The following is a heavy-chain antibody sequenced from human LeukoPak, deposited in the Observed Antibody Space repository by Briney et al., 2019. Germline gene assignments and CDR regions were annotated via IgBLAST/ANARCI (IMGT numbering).Heavy chain of an antibody. CDR3: AKGVRDSSGWYYFDY. D-gene: IGHD6-19*01. V-gene: IGHV3-23*01. CDR2: ISGSGGST. CDR1: GFTFSSYA. J-gene: IGHJ4*02. Sequence: GGSLRPSCAASGFTFSSYAMSWVRQAPGKGLEWVSAISGSGGSTYYADSVKGRFTISRDNSKNTLYLQMNSLRAEDTAVYYCAKGVRDSSGWYYFDYWGQGTLVTVSS.